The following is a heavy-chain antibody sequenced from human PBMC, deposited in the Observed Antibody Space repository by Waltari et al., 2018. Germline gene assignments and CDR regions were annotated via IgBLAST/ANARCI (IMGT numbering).Heavy chain of an antibody. CDR3: ARDVLTGNWNDVWGLSY. CDR2: INAGNGNT. Sequence: VQSGAEVKKPGASVKVSCKASGYTFTSYAMHWVRQAPGQRLEWMGWINAGNGNTKYSQKFQGRVTITRDTSASTAYMELSSLRSEDTAVYYCARDVLTGNWNDVWGLSYWGQGTLVTVSS. V-gene: IGHV1-3*01. D-gene: IGHD1-1*01. J-gene: IGHJ4*02. CDR1: GYTFTSYA.